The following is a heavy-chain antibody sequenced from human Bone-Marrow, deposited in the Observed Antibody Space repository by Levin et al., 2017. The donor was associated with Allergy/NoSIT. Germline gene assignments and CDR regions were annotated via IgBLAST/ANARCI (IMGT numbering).Heavy chain of an antibody. J-gene: IGHJ4*02. CDR1: GFTFDDYT. Sequence: GGSLRLSCAASGFTFDDYTMHWVRQAPGKGLEWVSLISWDGGSTYYADSVKGRFTISRDNSKNSLYLQMNSLRTEDTALYYCAKDFTVTPSGNVDYWGQGTLVTVSS. CDR2: ISWDGGST. CDR3: AKDFTVTPSGNVDY. V-gene: IGHV3-43*01. D-gene: IGHD4-17*01.